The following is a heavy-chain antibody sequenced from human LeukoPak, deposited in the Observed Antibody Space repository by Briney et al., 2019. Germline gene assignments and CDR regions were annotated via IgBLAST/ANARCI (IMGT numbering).Heavy chain of an antibody. CDR3: VRVAAGNTMFDN. CDR1: GSPINSAYY. Sequence: SETLSLTCSVSGSPINSAYYWGWVRHRQPPGQGLEWIGSVFRTGITYYHPSLTSRVTIFLDASRNQFTLKLDAVTAADTAVYHCVRVAAGNTMFDNWGLGLLVTVSS. J-gene: IGHJ4*02. V-gene: IGHV4-38-2*02. CDR2: VFRTGIT. D-gene: IGHD6-13*01.